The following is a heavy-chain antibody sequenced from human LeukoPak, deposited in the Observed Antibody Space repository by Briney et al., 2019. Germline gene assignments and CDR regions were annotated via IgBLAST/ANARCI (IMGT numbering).Heavy chain of an antibody. J-gene: IGHJ6*03. CDR3: AKSGGSCSGGSCYYYYYYMDV. CDR2: IRGSGGST. CDR1: GFTFSSYA. Sequence: GGSLRLSCAASGFTFSSYASSWVRRAPGKGLEWVSTIRGSGGSTYYADSVKGRFTISRDNSKNTLYLQMNSPRAEDTAVYYCAKSGGSCSGGSCYYYYYYMDVWGKGTTVTVSS. V-gene: IGHV3-23*01. D-gene: IGHD2-15*01.